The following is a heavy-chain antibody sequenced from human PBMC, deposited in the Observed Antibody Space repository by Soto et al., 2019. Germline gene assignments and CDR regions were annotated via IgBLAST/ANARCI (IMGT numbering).Heavy chain of an antibody. CDR3: ARANKDITMVRGVTGNWFNP. Sequence: ASVNVSCKASGYTFTIYYMHCVRQAPGQGLELMGIINPSGGSTSYAQKFQGRVTMTRDTSTSTVYMELSSVTAADTAVYYCARANKDITMVRGVTGNWFNPWGQGTLVTVSS. D-gene: IGHD3-10*01. J-gene: IGHJ5*02. CDR2: INPSGGST. V-gene: IGHV1-46*01. CDR1: GYTFTIYY.